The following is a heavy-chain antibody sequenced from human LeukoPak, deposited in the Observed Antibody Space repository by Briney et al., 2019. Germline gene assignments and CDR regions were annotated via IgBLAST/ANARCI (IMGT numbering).Heavy chain of an antibody. CDR1: GFTFSSYW. CDR2: IRQDGSEK. V-gene: IGHV3-7*01. D-gene: IGHD4-17*01. Sequence: PGGSLRLSCAASGFTFSSYWMNWVRQAPGKGLEWVADIRQDGSEKYYVDSVKGRFTISRDNAKNSLYLQMNSLRAEDTAVYYCARDPHRGGDYDYWGQGTLVTVSS. J-gene: IGHJ4*02. CDR3: ARDPHRGGDYDY.